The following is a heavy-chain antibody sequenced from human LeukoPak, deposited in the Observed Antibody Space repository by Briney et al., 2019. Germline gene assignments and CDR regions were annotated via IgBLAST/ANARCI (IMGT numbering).Heavy chain of an antibody. Sequence: EASVKVSCKASGYTFTSYGISWVRQAPGQGLEWMGWINTNTGNPTYAQGFTGRFVFSLDTSVSTTYLQISSLKAEDTAVYYCARLIAARPPHYYYYMDVWGKGTTVTVSS. CDR1: GYTFTSYG. CDR3: ARLIAARPPHYYYYMDV. V-gene: IGHV7-4-1*02. CDR2: INTNTGNP. D-gene: IGHD6-6*01. J-gene: IGHJ6*03.